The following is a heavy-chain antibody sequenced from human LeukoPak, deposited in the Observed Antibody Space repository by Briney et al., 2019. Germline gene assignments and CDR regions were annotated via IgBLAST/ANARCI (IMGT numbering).Heavy chain of an antibody. V-gene: IGHV3-23*01. CDR2: ISGSGGST. Sequence: GGSLRLSCAASGFTFSSYGMSWVRQAPGKGLEWVSAISGSGGSTYYADSVKGRFTISRDNSKNTLYLQMNSLRAEDTAVYYCAKVEEDSGSYFGLWPPQYYFDYWGQGTLVTVSS. CDR1: GFTFSSYG. J-gene: IGHJ4*02. D-gene: IGHD1-26*01. CDR3: AKVEEDSGSYFGLWPPQYYFDY.